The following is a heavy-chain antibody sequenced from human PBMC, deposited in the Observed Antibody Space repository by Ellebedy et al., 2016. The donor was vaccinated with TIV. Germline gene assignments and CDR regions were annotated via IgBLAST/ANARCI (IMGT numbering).Heavy chain of an antibody. V-gene: IGHV3-23*01. CDR1: GFTFSSYA. Sequence: GGSLRLXXAASGFTFSSYAMSWVRQAPGKGLEWVSAISGSGGSTYYADSVKGRFTISRDNSKNTLYLQMNSLRAEDTAVYYCAKDRGNFGNSYGDYWGQGTLVTVSS. J-gene: IGHJ4*02. CDR3: AKDRGNFGNSYGDY. D-gene: IGHD5-18*01. CDR2: ISGSGGST.